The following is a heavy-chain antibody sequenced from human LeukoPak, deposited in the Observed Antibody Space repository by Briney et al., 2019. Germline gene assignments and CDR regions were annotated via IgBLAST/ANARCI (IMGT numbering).Heavy chain of an antibody. CDR3: ARSGVPHYIFDY. V-gene: IGHV4-30-2*01. CDR2: IYHSGST. J-gene: IGHJ4*02. D-gene: IGHD4-11*01. CDR1: GGSISSGGYS. Sequence: PSQTLSLTCAVSGGSISSGGYSWSWIRQPPGKGLEWIGYIYHSGSTYYNPSLKSRVTISVDRSKNQFSLKLSSVTAADTAVYYCARSGVPHYIFDYWGQGTLVTVSS.